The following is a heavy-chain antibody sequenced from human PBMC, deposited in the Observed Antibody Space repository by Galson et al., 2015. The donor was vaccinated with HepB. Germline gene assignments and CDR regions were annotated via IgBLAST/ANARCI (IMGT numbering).Heavy chain of an antibody. V-gene: IGHV3-30-3*01. CDR1: GFTFSSYA. Sequence: SLRLSCAASGFTFSSYAMHWVRQAPGKGLEWVAVISYDGSNKYYADSVKGRFTISRDNSKNTLYLQMNSLRAEDTAVYYCASSHSYSSSWYNMPNWFDPWGQGTLVTVSS. CDR2: ISYDGSNK. CDR3: ASSHSYSSSWYNMPNWFDP. J-gene: IGHJ5*02. D-gene: IGHD6-13*01.